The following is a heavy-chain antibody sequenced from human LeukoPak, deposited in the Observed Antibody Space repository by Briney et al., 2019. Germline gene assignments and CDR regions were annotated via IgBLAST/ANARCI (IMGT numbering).Heavy chain of an antibody. J-gene: IGHJ3*02. CDR3: ARLVVVTARGAFDI. CDR1: GGSISSGDYY. D-gene: IGHD2-21*02. CDR2: IYYSGST. Sequence: PSETLPLTCTVSGGSISSGDYYWSWIRQPPGKGLEWIGYIYYSGSTYYNPSLKSRVTISVDTSKNQFSLKLSSVTAADTAVYYCARLVVVTARGAFDIWGQGTMVTVSS. V-gene: IGHV4-30-4*01.